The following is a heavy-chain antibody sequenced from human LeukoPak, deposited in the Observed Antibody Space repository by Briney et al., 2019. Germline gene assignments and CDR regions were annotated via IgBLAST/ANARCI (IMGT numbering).Heavy chain of an antibody. Sequence: SVKVSCKGSGGTFSSYAISWVRQAPGQGLEWMGGIIPIFGTANYAQKFQGRVTLTADESTSTAYMELSSLRSEDTAVYFCASAPRYSRSWPNNWFDPWGQGTLVTVSS. CDR1: GGTFSSYA. J-gene: IGHJ5*02. V-gene: IGHV1-69*13. D-gene: IGHD6-13*01. CDR3: ASAPRYSRSWPNNWFDP. CDR2: IIPIFGTA.